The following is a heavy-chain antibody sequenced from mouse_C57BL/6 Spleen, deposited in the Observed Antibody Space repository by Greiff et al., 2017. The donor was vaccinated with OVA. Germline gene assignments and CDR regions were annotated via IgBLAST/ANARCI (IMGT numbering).Heavy chain of an antibody. D-gene: IGHD1-1*01. CDR3: ARGPYYYGSSHWYFDV. Sequence: VQLQQSGAELVKPGASVKISCKASGYAFSSYWMNWVKQRPGKGLEWIGQIYPGDGDTNYNGKFKGKATLTAYKSSSTAYMQLSSLTSEDSAVYFCARGPYYYGSSHWYFDVWGTGTTVTVSS. CDR1: GYAFSSYW. CDR2: IYPGDGDT. J-gene: IGHJ1*03. V-gene: IGHV1-80*01.